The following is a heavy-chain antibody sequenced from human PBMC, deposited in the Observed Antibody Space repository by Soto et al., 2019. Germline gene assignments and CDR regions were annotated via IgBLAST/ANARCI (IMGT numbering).Heavy chain of an antibody. CDR1: GYTFTDYY. CDR2: INPSGGNT. D-gene: IGHD6-19*01. Sequence: ASVKVSCKASGYTFTDYYMHWVRQAPGQGLEWMGIINPSGGNTKYAQKFQGRVTMTRDTSTSTVYMELSSLRSEGTAVYYCARVQTYSSSWYHFDYWGQGTLVTVSS. J-gene: IGHJ4*02. CDR3: ARVQTYSSSWYHFDY. V-gene: IGHV1-46*01.